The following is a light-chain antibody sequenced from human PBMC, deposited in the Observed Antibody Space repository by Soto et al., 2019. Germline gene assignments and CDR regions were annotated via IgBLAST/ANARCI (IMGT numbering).Light chain of an antibody. CDR3: SSYAGNNIFYV. V-gene: IGLV2-8*01. CDR1: SNDVGGYNF. Sequence: QSALAQPPSASGSPGQSVTISCAGTSNDVGGYNFVSWYQQHPGKAPKLMIFEVSKRPSGVPDRFSGSKSGIPASLTVSGLQAADEADYYCSSYAGNNIFYVFGTGTKLTVL. CDR2: EVS. J-gene: IGLJ1*01.